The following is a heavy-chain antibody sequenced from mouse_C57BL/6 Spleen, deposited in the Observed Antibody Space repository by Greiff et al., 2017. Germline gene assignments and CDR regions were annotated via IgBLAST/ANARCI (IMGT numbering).Heavy chain of an antibody. V-gene: IGHV5-9-1*02. D-gene: IGHD2-5*01. J-gene: IGHJ2*01. CDR2: ISSGGDYI. CDR3: TRDRYSNYFDY. Sequence: EVKLVESGEGLVKPGGSLKLSCAASGFTFSSYAMSWVRQTPEKRLEWVAYISSGGDYIYYADTVKGRFTISRDNARNTLYLQMSSLKSEDTAMYYCTRDRYSNYFDYWGQGTTLTVSS. CDR1: GFTFSSYA.